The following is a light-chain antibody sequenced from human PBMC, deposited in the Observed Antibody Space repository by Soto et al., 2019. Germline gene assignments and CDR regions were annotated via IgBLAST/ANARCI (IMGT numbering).Light chain of an antibody. J-gene: IGLJ3*02. CDR2: EAT. V-gene: IGLV2-23*01. CDR1: SSDIGSYNL. CDR3: CAYAGSGTVV. Sequence: QSALTQPASVSGSPEQSITISCTGTSSDIGSYNLVSCYPQHPGKAPKVMMYEATKRSSGVSNHFSGSKSGNTASLTISGLQAEDEADYYCCAYAGSGTVVFGGGTQLTVL.